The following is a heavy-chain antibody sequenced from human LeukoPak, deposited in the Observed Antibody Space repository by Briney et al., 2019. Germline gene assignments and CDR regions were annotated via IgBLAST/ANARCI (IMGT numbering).Heavy chain of an antibody. J-gene: IGHJ4*02. CDR3: ARDRYLRYSYGGGDFDY. D-gene: IGHD5-18*01. CDR1: GYTFTSYG. V-gene: IGHV1-18*01. CDR2: ISAYNGNT. Sequence: ASVKVSCKASGYTFTSYGFSWVRQAPGQGLEWMGWISAYNGNTNYAQKLQGRVTMTTDTSTSTAYMELRSLRSDDTAVYYCARDRYLRYSYGGGDFDYWGQGTLVTVSS.